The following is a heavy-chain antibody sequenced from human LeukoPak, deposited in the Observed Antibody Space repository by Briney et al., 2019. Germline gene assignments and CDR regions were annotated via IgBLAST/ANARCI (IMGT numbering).Heavy chain of an antibody. D-gene: IGHD5-12*01. V-gene: IGHV1-69*13. J-gene: IGHJ4*02. CDR2: IIPIFGTA. CDR1: GGTFSSYA. CDR3: ARDPRGYSGYGDFDY. Sequence: GASVKVSCKASGGTFSSYAISWVRQAPGQGLEWMGGIIPIFGTANYAQKFQGRVTITADESTSTAYMELSSLRSEDTAVYYCARDPRGYSGYGDFDYWGQGTLVTVSS.